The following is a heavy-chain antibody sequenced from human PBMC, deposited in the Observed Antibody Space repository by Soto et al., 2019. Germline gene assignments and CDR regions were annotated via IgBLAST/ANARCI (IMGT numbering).Heavy chain of an antibody. CDR2: MNPNSGDT. CDR1: GYTFSTYD. V-gene: IGHV1-8*01. D-gene: IGHD3-10*01. Sequence: ASVKVSCKTSGYTFSTYDINWVRQAPGQGLEWMGWMNPNSGDTGSAQKFLGRLSMTRDSSIRTVYMELSSLSSEDTAVYYCARLNYYGSGSYQDYFYFFASDVWGQVTTVTVSS. J-gene: IGHJ6*02. CDR3: ARLNYYGSGSYQDYFYFFASDV.